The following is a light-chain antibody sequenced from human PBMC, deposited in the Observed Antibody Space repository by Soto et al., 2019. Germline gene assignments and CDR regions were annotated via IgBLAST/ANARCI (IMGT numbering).Light chain of an antibody. Sequence: IVMTQSPATLSVSPGERATLACRASQSVATNLAWYQQKPGQAPRLLIHSASTRATGVPARFSGSGSGTEFTLTISSLQSEDFAVYYCQLHNYWHSFVQGTHLEIK. V-gene: IGKV3-15*01. CDR3: QLHNYWHS. J-gene: IGKJ2*01. CDR2: SAS. CDR1: QSVATN.